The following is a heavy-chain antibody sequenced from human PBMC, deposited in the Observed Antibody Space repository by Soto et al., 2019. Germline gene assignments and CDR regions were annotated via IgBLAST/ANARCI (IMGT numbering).Heavy chain of an antibody. CDR2: ISFDGNNT. CDR1: GFTFSDYA. J-gene: IGHJ5*02. D-gene: IGHD2-15*01. V-gene: IGHV3-30*04. CDR3: ANGQLPIFPIVVGSDPRFDP. Sequence: PGGSLRLCCAASGFTFSDYAMHWVRQAPGKGLEWVTAISFDGNNTYYADSVKGRFTISRDNSKNTLYLQMNSLRAEDTAVYYCANGQLPIFPIVVGSDPRFDPWGQGTLVTVSS.